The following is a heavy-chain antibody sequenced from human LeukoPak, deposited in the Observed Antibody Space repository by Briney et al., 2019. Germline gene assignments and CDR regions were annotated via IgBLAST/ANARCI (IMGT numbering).Heavy chain of an antibody. D-gene: IGHD3-16*02. CDR1: GFTFSSYA. Sequence: GGSLRLSCAASGFTFSSYAMSWVRQAPGKGLEWVSAISGSGGNTYYADSVKGRFTISRDNSKNTLYLRMNTLGAEDTAVYYCAKGTLTFGGVIVQPFDYWGQGTLVTVSS. V-gene: IGHV3-23*01. J-gene: IGHJ4*02. CDR2: ISGSGGNT. CDR3: AKGTLTFGGVIVQPFDY.